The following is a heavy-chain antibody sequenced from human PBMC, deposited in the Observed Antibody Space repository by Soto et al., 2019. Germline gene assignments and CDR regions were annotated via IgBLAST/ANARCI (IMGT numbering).Heavy chain of an antibody. J-gene: IGHJ3*02. D-gene: IGHD2-15*01. CDR2: IAWNSDII. CDR1: GFSFEDYA. CDR3: VRDRGYPDSFDI. Sequence: GGSLRLSCAASGFSFEDYAMHWVRQAPGKGLEWVSGIAWNSDIIGYADSVKGRFTISRDNGKNSLYLQMNSLRVDDTAVYFCVRDRGYPDSFDIWGQGTMVTVSS. V-gene: IGHV3-9*01.